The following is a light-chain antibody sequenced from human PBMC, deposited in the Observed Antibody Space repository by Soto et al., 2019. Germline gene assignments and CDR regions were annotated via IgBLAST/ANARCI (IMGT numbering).Light chain of an antibody. CDR2: GAS. CDR3: QQYNNWPRT. CDR1: QSVSSN. J-gene: IGKJ1*01. V-gene: IGKV3-15*01. Sequence: EIVMTQSPATLSVSPGERATISCSASQSVSSNLAWYQQKPGQGPRLLIYGASTRATGIPGRFSDSGSGTEFTLTISSLQSEDFAVYYCQQYNNWPRTFGQGNKVEIK.